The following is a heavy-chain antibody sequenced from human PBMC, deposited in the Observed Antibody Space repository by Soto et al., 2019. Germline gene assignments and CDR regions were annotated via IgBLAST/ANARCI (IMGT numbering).Heavy chain of an antibody. V-gene: IGHV1-3*01. Sequence: ASVKVSCKASGYTFTSYSMHWVRQAPGQRLEWMGWINAGNGNTKYSQKFQGRVTITRDTSASTAYMELSSLRSEDTAVYYCALTVAGYYYYGMDVWGQGTTVTVSS. CDR1: GYTFTSYS. CDR3: ALTVAGYYYYGMDV. D-gene: IGHD6-19*01. CDR2: INAGNGNT. J-gene: IGHJ6*02.